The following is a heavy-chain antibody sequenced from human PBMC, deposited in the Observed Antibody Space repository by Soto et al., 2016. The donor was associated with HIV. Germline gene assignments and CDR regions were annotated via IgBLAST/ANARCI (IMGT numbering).Heavy chain of an antibody. CDR2: ISGSGGST. D-gene: IGHD4-17*01. Sequence: VQLLESGGGLVQPGGSLRLSCAASGFTFSSYAMSWVRQAPGKGLEWVSAISGSGGSTYYADSVKGRFTISRDNSKNTLYLQMNSLRAEDTAVYYCATDQFEDYGGPLYYYYGMDVWGQGTTVIVSS. CDR1: GFTFSSYA. CDR3: ATDQFEDYGGPLYYYYGMDV. J-gene: IGHJ6*02. V-gene: IGHV3-23*01.